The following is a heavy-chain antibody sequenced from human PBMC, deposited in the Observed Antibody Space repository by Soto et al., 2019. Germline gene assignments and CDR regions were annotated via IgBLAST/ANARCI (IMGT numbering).Heavy chain of an antibody. CDR3: ARVYCSSTSCESYYYYGMDV. Sequence: ASVKVSCKASGYTFTSYAMHWVRQAPGQRLEWMGWINAGNGNTKYSQKFQGRVTITRDTSASTAYMELSSLRSEDTAVYYCARVYCSSTSCESYYYYGMDVWGQGTTVTVSS. J-gene: IGHJ6*02. CDR2: INAGNGNT. CDR1: GYTFTSYA. V-gene: IGHV1-3*01. D-gene: IGHD2-2*01.